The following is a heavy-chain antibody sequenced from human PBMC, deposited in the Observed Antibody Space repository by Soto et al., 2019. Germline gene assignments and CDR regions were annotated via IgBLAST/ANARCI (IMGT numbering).Heavy chain of an antibody. Sequence: QVQLVESGGGVVQPGRSLRLSCAASGFTFSSYGMHWVRQAPGKGLEWVAVISYDGSNKYYADSVKGRFTISRDNSKNTLYLQMNSLRAEDTAVYYCANGIAEGGMDVWGQGTTVTVSS. CDR2: ISYDGSNK. CDR1: GFTFSSYG. D-gene: IGHD6-13*01. CDR3: ANGIAEGGMDV. V-gene: IGHV3-30*18. J-gene: IGHJ6*02.